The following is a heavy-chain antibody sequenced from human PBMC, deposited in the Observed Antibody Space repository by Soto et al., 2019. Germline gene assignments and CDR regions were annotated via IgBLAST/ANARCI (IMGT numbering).Heavy chain of an antibody. J-gene: IGHJ6*02. Sequence: SVKVSCKPSGFTFNVYGIHWVRQAPGQGLEWMGGLIPIYDEPNYAQKFQGRVTITADKSTATVYLELNSLRSEDTAVYFCARVRDPHLDHYGLDVWGQGTTVTVSS. CDR1: GFTFNVYG. CDR2: LIPIYDEP. CDR3: ARVRDPHLDHYGLDV. V-gene: IGHV1-69*06.